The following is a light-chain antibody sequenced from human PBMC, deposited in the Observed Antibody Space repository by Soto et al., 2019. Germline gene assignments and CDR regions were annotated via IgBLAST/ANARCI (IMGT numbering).Light chain of an antibody. J-gene: IGKJ1*01. Sequence: EIVLTQSPGTLSLSPGERATLSCRASQSVRSNFLAWYQQKPGQAPRLLIPGASNRATAIPDRFSGSGSGKDFILTITGREAEDFAMYYCQRYDSLRTFGQRTKVEI. CDR2: GAS. CDR3: QRYDSLRT. CDR1: QSVRSNF. V-gene: IGKV3-20*01.